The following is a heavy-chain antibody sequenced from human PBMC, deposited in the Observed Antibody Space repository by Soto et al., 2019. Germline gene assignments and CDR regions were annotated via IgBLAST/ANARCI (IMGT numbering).Heavy chain of an antibody. Sequence: TSETLSLTCAVSGYSISSGYYWGWIRQPPGKGLEWIGSIYHSGSTYYNPSLKSRVAISVDTSKNQFSLKLSSVTAADTAVYYCARGRYNWNVQYYFDYWGQGTLVTVSS. V-gene: IGHV4-38-2*01. J-gene: IGHJ4*02. CDR2: IYHSGST. D-gene: IGHD1-1*01. CDR3: ARGRYNWNVQYYFDY. CDR1: GYSISSGYY.